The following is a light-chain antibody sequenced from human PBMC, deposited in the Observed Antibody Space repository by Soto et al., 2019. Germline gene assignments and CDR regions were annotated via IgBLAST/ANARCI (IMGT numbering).Light chain of an antibody. Sequence: EILLTQSPGTLSLSRGEISTLXXRARQSVSSSYLAWYQQKPGQAPRVXIYGASSRATGIPDRFSGSGSGTDFTLTISRLEPEDFAVYYCQQYGSSPFTFGPGTKVDIK. CDR2: GAS. CDR3: QQYGSSPFT. CDR1: QSVSSSY. J-gene: IGKJ3*01. V-gene: IGKV3-20*01.